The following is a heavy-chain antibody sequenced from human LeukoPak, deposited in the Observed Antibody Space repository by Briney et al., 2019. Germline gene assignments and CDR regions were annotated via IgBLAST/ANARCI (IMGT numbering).Heavy chain of an antibody. CDR3: TRMTTGHDY. CDR1: GVSFNDYY. V-gene: IGHV4-34*01. CDR2: INHSGYT. J-gene: IGHJ4*02. Sequence: SETLSLTCAVSGVSFNDYYWSWVHQTPGKGLEWIGEINHSGYTNESPSLRSRVTISIDTSRKQFSLNLRSVTVADTGIYYCTRMTTGHDYWGQGTLVTVSS. D-gene: IGHD4-17*01.